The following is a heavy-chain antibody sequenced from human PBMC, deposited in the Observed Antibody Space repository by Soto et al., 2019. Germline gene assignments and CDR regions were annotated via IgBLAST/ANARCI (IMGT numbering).Heavy chain of an antibody. Sequence: SETLSLTCTVSGGSISSYYWSWIRQPPGKGLEWIGYIYYSGSTNYNPSLKSRVTISVDTSKNQFSLKLSSVTAADTAVYYCAGCYDFWSGYYDWGQGTLVTVSS. J-gene: IGHJ4*02. CDR3: AGCYDFWSGYYD. V-gene: IGHV4-59*01. CDR2: IYYSGST. CDR1: GGSISSYY. D-gene: IGHD3-3*01.